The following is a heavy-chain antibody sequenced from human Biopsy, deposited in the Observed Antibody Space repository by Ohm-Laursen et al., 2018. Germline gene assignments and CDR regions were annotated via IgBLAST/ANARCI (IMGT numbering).Heavy chain of an antibody. CDR1: GGSIYNFF. CDR2: IYYSGST. CDR3: ARVGVGAPSIDYFDS. Sequence: ETLSLTCSVSGGSIYNFFWSWIRQPPGKGLEWIGYIYYSGSTNYNPSLKSRVTISVDRSKNHFSLELSSVTAADTAVYYCARVGVGAPSIDYFDSWGQGALVTVSS. V-gene: IGHV4-59*01. D-gene: IGHD1-26*01. J-gene: IGHJ4*02.